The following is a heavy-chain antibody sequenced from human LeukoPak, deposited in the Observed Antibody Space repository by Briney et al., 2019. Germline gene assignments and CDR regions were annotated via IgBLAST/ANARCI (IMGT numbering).Heavy chain of an antibody. V-gene: IGHV1-46*01. CDR2: INPSGGST. D-gene: IGHD3-22*01. J-gene: IGHJ4*02. Sequence: ASVKVSCKASGYTFTSYYMHWVRQAPGQGLEWMAMINPSGGSTSYAQKFQGRVTMTRDTSTSTVYMELSSLRSEDTAVYYCARDRYYYDSSGYIRGISFDYWGQGTLVTVSS. CDR1: GYTFTSYY. CDR3: ARDRYYYDSSGYIRGISFDY.